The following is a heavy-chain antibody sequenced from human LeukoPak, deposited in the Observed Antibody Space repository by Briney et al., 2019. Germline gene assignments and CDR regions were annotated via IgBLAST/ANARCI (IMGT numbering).Heavy chain of an antibody. CDR2: ISGSGGGT. CDR3: AKASLRFLEWLSENWFDP. V-gene: IGHV3-23*01. CDR1: GFTFSSYA. Sequence: GGSLRLSCAASGFTFSSYAMSWVRQAPGKGLEWVSAISGSGGGTYYADSVKGRFTISRDNSKNTLYLQMNSLRAEDTAVYYCAKASLRFLEWLSENWFDPWGQGTLVTVSS. J-gene: IGHJ5*02. D-gene: IGHD3-3*01.